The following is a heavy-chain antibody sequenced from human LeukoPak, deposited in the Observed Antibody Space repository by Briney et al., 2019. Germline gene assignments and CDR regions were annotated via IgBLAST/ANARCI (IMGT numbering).Heavy chain of an antibody. D-gene: IGHD6-13*01. V-gene: IGHV3-7*03. CDR2: IKQDGSEK. J-gene: IGHJ4*02. CDR3: ARDGPGIAAAGSLGFDY. Sequence: GGSLRLSCAVSGFTVNSIYMSWVRQAPGKGLEWVANIKQDGSEKYYVDSVKGRFTISRDNAKNSLYLQMNSLRAEDTAVYYYARDGPGIAAAGSLGFDYWGQGTLVTVSS. CDR1: GFTVNSIY.